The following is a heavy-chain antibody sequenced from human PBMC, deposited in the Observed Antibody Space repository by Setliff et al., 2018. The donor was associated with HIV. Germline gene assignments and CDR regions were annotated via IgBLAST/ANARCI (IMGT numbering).Heavy chain of an antibody. Sequence: PSETLSLTCTVSGGSISSYYWSWIRQPAGKGLEWIGRIYTSGGTNYNPSLRSRVTISMDTSKRQFSLTLTSVTAADTAVYYCARTARVFDFWGQGILVTVSS. CDR1: GGSISSYY. CDR3: ARTARVFDF. V-gene: IGHV4-4*07. J-gene: IGHJ4*02. CDR2: IYTSGGT.